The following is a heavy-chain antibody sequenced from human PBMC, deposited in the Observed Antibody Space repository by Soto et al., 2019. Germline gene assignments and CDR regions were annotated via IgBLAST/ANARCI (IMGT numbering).Heavy chain of an antibody. J-gene: IGHJ6*02. CDR1: GFTFSSHG. Sequence: QVQLVESGGGVVQPGRSLRLSCAASGFTFSSHGMSWVRQAPGMGLEWVTLIWYDGTYKYYTDSVKGRFTITRDNSKNTLSLEMNSLRVEDTAVYFCARSSGGSLYHYGMDVWGQGTTVTVSS. CDR3: ARSSGGSLYHYGMDV. V-gene: IGHV3-33*01. CDR2: IWYDGTYK. D-gene: IGHD2-15*01.